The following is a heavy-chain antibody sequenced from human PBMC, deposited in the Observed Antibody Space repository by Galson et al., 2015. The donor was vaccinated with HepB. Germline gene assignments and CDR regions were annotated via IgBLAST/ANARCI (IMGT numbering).Heavy chain of an antibody. J-gene: IGHJ4*02. CDR2: ISYDGSNK. CDR1: GFTFSSYA. D-gene: IGHD3-10*01. CDR3: AREPPGLLWFGELWDDY. Sequence: SLRLSCAASGFTFSSYAMHWVRQAPGKGLEWVAVISYDGSNKYYADSVKGRFTISRDNSKNTLYLQMNSLRAEDTAVYYCAREPPGLLWFGELWDDYWGQGTLVTVSS. V-gene: IGHV3-30-3*01.